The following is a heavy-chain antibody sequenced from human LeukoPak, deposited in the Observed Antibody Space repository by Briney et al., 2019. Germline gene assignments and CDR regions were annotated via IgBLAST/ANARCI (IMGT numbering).Heavy chain of an antibody. V-gene: IGHV3-30*18. CDR2: ISYDGSNK. D-gene: IGHD3-22*01. Sequence: GGSLRLSCAASGVSVTNNYMSWVRQAPGKGLEWVAVISYDGSNKYYADSVKGRFTISRDNSKNTLYLQMNSLRAEDTAVYYCAKDRYYDSSGYPYYYGMDVWGQGTTVTVSS. CDR3: AKDRYYDSSGYPYYYGMDV. CDR1: GVSVTNNY. J-gene: IGHJ6*02.